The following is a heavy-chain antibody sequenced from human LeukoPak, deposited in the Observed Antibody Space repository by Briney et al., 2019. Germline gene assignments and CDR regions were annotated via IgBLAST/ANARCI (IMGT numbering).Heavy chain of an antibody. D-gene: IGHD1-20*01. V-gene: IGHV3-30*02. Sequence: PGGSLRLSCAASGFTFSSFGMHWVRQTPGKGLEWVAFIRYEGSNEYYADSVKGRFTISRDNSKNTLYLQMNSLRAEDTAVYYCAKEPYNWNDDGPEDWGQGTLVTVSS. CDR3: AKEPYNWNDDGPED. J-gene: IGHJ4*02. CDR1: GFTFSSFG. CDR2: IRYEGSNE.